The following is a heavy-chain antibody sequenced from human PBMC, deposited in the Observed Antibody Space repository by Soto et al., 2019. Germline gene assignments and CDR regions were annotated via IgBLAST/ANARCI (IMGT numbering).Heavy chain of an antibody. J-gene: IGHJ6*02. Sequence: SETLSLTCTVSGGSISSSSYYWGWIRQPPGKGLEWIGSIYYSGGTYYNPSLKSRVTISVDTSKNQFSLKLSSVTAADTAVYYCARRGYGSGSYYVDVWGQGTTVTVSS. CDR3: ARRGYGSGSYYVDV. V-gene: IGHV4-39*01. CDR2: IYYSGGT. CDR1: GGSISSSSYY. D-gene: IGHD3-10*01.